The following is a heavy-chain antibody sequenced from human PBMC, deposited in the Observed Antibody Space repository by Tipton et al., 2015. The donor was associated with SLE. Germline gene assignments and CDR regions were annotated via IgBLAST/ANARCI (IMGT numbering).Heavy chain of an antibody. CDR1: GGSFSGYY. J-gene: IGHJ5*02. D-gene: IGHD3-3*01. CDR2: IYYSGST. CDR3: ARHKDFLEWLSSANWFDP. V-gene: IGHV4-34*01. Sequence: TLSLTCAVYGGSFSGYYWSWIRQPPGKGLEWIGSIYYSGSTYYNPSLKSRVTISIGTSKNQFSLKLSSVTAADTSVYYCARHKDFLEWLSSANWFDPWGQGTLVTVSS.